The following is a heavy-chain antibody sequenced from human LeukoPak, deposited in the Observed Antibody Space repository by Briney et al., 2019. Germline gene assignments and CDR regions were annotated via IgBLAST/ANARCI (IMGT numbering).Heavy chain of an antibody. Sequence: GGSLRLSCAASGFTFSSYSMNWIRQAPGKGLEWASYISSSSSTIYYADSVKGRFTISRDNAKNSLYLQMNRLRAEDTAVYYWARVGGYFDYWGQGTLVTVSS. J-gene: IGHJ4*02. CDR1: GFTFSSYS. D-gene: IGHD3-16*01. V-gene: IGHV3-48*01. CDR2: ISSSSSTI. CDR3: ARVGGYFDY.